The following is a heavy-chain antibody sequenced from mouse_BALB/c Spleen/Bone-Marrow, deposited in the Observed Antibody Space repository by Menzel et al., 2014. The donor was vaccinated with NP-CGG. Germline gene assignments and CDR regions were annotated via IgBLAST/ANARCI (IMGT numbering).Heavy chain of an antibody. Sequence: VKLQESGPELVKPGALVKISCKASGYTFTSYDINWVKQRPGQGLEWIGWIYPGDGSTKYNEEFKGKATLTADKSSSTAYMQLSSLTSENSAVYFCARSGDSSGYGFAYWGQGTLVTVSA. CDR3: ARSGDSSGYGFAY. V-gene: IGHV1S56*01. D-gene: IGHD3-2*01. J-gene: IGHJ3*01. CDR2: IYPGDGST. CDR1: GYTFTSYD.